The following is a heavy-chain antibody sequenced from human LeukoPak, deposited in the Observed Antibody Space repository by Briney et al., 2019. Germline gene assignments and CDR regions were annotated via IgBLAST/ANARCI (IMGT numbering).Heavy chain of an antibody. J-gene: IGHJ6*03. CDR1: GGSIRDFY. CDR3: ARAAGLKGFSYHYYMDV. Sequence: SETLSLTCAVSGGSIRDFYWSWIRLPAGQGLEWIGRFFPGGSANYNSSLQSRVTMSVDTSKNQIYLKLTSVTAADTAIYYCARAAGLKGFSYHYYMDVWGKGTTVTVSS. V-gene: IGHV4-4*07. D-gene: IGHD6-13*01. CDR2: FFPGGSA.